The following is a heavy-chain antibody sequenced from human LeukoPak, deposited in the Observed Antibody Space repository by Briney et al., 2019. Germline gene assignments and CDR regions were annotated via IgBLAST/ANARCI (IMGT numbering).Heavy chain of an antibody. CDR2: INHSGST. Sequence: SETLSLTCAVYGGSFSGYYRSWIRQPPGKGLEWIGEINHSGSTNYNPSLKSRVTISVDTSKNQFSLKLSSVTAADTAVYYCARAGYSSGWSIDYWGQGTLVTVSS. CDR1: GGSFSGYY. D-gene: IGHD6-19*01. J-gene: IGHJ4*02. CDR3: ARAGYSSGWSIDY. V-gene: IGHV4-34*01.